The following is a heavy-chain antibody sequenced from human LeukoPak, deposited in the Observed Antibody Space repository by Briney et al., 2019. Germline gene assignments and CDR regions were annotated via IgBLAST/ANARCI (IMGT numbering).Heavy chain of an antibody. D-gene: IGHD3-3*01. CDR1: GFTFSSYA. CDR2: ISYDGSNK. Sequence: GRSLRLSCAASGFTFSSYAMHWVRQAPGKGLEWVAVISYDGSNKYYAGSVKGRFTISRDNSKNTLYLQMNSLRAEDTAVYYCARELAVTISNWFDPWGQGTLVTVSS. CDR3: ARELAVTISNWFDP. J-gene: IGHJ5*02. V-gene: IGHV3-30-3*01.